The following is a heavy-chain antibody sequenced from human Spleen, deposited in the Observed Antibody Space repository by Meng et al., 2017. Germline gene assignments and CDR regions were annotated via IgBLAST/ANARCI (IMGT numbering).Heavy chain of an antibody. CDR2: INHSGST. D-gene: IGHD1-7*01. CDR3: ARGLSFWNYYFDY. Sequence: QVPRQQGGAGLLKPSEPLSLTCAVYGGSFSGYYWSWIRQPPGKGLEWIGEINHSGSTNYNPSLKSRVTISVDTSKNQFSLKLSSVTAADTAVYYCARGLSFWNYYFDYWGQGTLVTVSS. V-gene: IGHV4-34*01. J-gene: IGHJ4*02. CDR1: GGSFSGYY.